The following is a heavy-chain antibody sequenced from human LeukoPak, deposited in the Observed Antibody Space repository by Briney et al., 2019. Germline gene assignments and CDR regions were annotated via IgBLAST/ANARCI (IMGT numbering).Heavy chain of an antibody. J-gene: IGHJ6*02. V-gene: IGHV1-8*01. CDR1: GYTFTSYD. CDR3: ARVDYYGSGPGMDV. D-gene: IGHD3-10*01. Sequence: ASVKVSCKASGYTFTSYDISWVRQATGQGLEWMGWMNPNSGNTGYAQKFQGRVTMTRNTSISTAYMELSSLRSEDTAVYYCARVDYYGSGPGMDVWGQGTTVTVSS. CDR2: MNPNSGNT.